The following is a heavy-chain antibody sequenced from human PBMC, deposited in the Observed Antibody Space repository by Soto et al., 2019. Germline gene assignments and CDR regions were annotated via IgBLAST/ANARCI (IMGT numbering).Heavy chain of an antibody. CDR3: ARDIESVTAKHFFYYYAMDV. D-gene: IGHD2-8*01. CDR1: GFTFSNYG. J-gene: IGHJ6*02. CDR2: VSANNGHT. Sequence: ASVKVSCKASGFTFSNYGLNWVRQAPGQGLEWMGWVSANNGHTNYAQNLQGRVSMTTDTSTSTAYMELGGLTFDDTAVYYCARDIESVTAKHFFYYYAMDVWGRGTTVTVSS. V-gene: IGHV1-18*01.